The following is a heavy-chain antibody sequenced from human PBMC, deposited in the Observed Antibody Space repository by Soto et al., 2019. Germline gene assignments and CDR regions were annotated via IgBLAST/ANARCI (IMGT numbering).Heavy chain of an antibody. CDR3: ARALVAAGL. J-gene: IGHJ4*02. CDR2: INPLERST. V-gene: IGHV1-46*01. Sequence: QVQLVQSGAEVKKPGASVKVSCKASGYTFANHYIHWVRQAPGQGLEWLAIINPLERSTNYAQKFRGRGTLTRDTSTTTVYMEVSSLRSEEPAMYYCARALVAAGLWGQGPMVTVSS. CDR1: GYTFANHY. D-gene: IGHD6-13*01.